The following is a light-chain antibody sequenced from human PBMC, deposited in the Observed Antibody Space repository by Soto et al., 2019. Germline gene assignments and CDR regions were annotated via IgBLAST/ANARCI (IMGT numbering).Light chain of an antibody. V-gene: IGKV1-9*01. J-gene: IGKJ3*01. Sequence: DIQLTQSPSFLSASVGDRVTITCRASQGISSFLAWYQQKPGKAPKLLIYAASTLHSGVPSRFSGSGSGTEFTITISSLQPDDFATYYCQQLNSFPRFGPGTKVDIK. CDR1: QGISSF. CDR2: AAS. CDR3: QQLNSFPR.